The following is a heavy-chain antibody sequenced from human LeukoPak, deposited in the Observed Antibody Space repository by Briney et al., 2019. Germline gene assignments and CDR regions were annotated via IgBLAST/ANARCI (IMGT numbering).Heavy chain of an antibody. V-gene: IGHV4-59*01. CDR1: GGSISSYY. CDR3: ARDLRGSCSDY. D-gene: IGHD2-15*01. Sequence: SETLSLTCTVSGGSISSYYWSWIRQPPGKGLEWIGYIYYTGNTNYNPSLRSRVTISVDTSKNQFSLKLSSVTAADTAVYYCARDLRGSCSDYWGQGTLVTVSS. J-gene: IGHJ4*02. CDR2: IYYTGNT.